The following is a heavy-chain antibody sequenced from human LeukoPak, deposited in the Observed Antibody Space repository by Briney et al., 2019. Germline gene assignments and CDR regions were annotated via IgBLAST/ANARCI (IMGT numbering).Heavy chain of an antibody. CDR1: GGSISSYY. D-gene: IGHD3-22*01. J-gene: IGHJ4*02. V-gene: IGHV4-59*01. CDR2: IYYSGST. Sequence: PSETLSLTCTVSGGSISSYYWSWIRQPPGKGLGCIGYIYYSGSTNYNPSLKSRVTISVDTSKSQFSLKLSSVTAADTAVYYCARGDYYDSSGYYPNWGQGTLVTVSS. CDR3: ARGDYYDSSGYYPN.